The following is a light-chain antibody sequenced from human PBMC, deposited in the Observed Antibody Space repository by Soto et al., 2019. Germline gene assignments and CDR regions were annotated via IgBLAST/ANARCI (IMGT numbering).Light chain of an antibody. J-gene: IGLJ3*02. Sequence: QLVLTQPPSASGTPRQRVTISCSGSSSNIGSNYVYWYQQVPGTAPKLLIYRNNQRPSGVPDRFSGSKSGTSASLAISGLRSEDEADYYCAAWDDSLSGWLFGGGTKVTVL. CDR2: RNN. CDR1: SSNIGSNY. V-gene: IGLV1-47*01. CDR3: AAWDDSLSGWL.